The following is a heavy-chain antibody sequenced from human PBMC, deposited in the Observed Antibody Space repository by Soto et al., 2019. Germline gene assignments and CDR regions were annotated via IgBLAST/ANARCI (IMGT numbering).Heavy chain of an antibody. CDR3: ASRGSGSYYDY. CDR2: ISGSGGST. V-gene: IGHV3-23*01. CDR1: GFTFSSYA. Sequence: EVQLLESGGGLVQPGGSLRLSCAASGFTFSSYAMRWVRQAPGKGLEWVSAISGSGGSTYYADSVKGRFTISRDNSKNTLYLQMNSMRAEDTAVYYCASRGSGSYYDYWGQGTLVTVSS. D-gene: IGHD1-26*01. J-gene: IGHJ4*02.